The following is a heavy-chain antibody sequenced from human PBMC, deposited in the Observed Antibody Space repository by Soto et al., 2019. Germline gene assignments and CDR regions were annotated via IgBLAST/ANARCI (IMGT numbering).Heavy chain of an antibody. CDR3: AREPPETPPDY. V-gene: IGHV1-18*01. Sequence: WASVKVSCKTSGYTFSDYGISWVRQAPGQGLEWMGWISAKNGNTNFAQKFRGRVTMITDTSTSTVYMELRNLRLDDTAVYYCAREPPETPPDYWGQGTLVTVSS. J-gene: IGHJ4*02. CDR1: GYTFSDYG. CDR2: ISAKNGNT.